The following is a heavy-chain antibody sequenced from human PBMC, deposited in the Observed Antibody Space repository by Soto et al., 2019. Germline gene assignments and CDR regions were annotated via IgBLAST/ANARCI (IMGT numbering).Heavy chain of an antibody. D-gene: IGHD3-10*01. J-gene: IGHJ5*02. CDR3: SKDPADYFGSGWFDP. V-gene: IGHV3-64*04. CDR1: GFTFSSYA. CDR2: ISSNGGST. Sequence: GGSLRLSCSASGFTFSSYAMHWVRQAPGKGLEYVSAISSNGGSTYYADYVKVRFTISRDNSKNTLYLQMNSLRAEDKTVYIWSKDPADYFGSGWFDPWGQGTLVTVSS.